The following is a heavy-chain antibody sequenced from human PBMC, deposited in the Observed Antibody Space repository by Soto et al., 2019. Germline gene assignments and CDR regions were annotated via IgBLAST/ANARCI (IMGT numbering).Heavy chain of an antibody. D-gene: IGHD4-4*01. CDR2: IYYSGST. V-gene: IGHV4-39*01. J-gene: IGHJ4*02. Sequence: QLQLQESGPGLVKPSETLSLTCTVSGGSISSSSYYWGWIRQPPGKGLEWIGSIYYSGSTYYNPSLKSRVTISVDTSKNQFSLKLSSVTAADTAVYYCAQFPPGGKVRGNYVTPGGLDYWGQGTLVTVSS. CDR3: AQFPPGGKVRGNYVTPGGLDY. CDR1: GGSISSSSYY.